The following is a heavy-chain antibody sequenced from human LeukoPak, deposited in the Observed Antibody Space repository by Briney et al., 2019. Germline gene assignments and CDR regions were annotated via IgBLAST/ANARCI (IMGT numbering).Heavy chain of an antibody. CDR3: AREGGDSGWYRAYYHFVDV. V-gene: IGHV1-46*01. J-gene: IGHJ6*03. D-gene: IGHD6-19*01. CDR1: GYTFTSYY. Sequence: ASVKVSCKASGYTFTSYYMHWVRQAPGQELEWMGIINPSGGSTTYAQKFQGRVTMTRDTSVSTAYMELSRLRSDDTAVYYCAREGGDSGWYRAYYHFVDVWGKGTTVTVSS. CDR2: INPSGGST.